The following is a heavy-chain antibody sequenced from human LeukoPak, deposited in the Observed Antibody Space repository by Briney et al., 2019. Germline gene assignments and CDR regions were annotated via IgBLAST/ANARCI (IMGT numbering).Heavy chain of an antibody. CDR1: GFTVSSNY. J-gene: IGHJ4*02. Sequence: GGSLRLSCAASGFTVSSNYMSWVRQAPGKGLEWVSVIYSGGSTYHAESVKGRFTISRDNSKNTLYLQMNSLRAEDTAVYYCARVPRLSDWKSFDYWGQGTLVTVSS. D-gene: IGHD1-1*01. V-gene: IGHV3-53*01. CDR2: IYSGGST. CDR3: ARVPRLSDWKSFDY.